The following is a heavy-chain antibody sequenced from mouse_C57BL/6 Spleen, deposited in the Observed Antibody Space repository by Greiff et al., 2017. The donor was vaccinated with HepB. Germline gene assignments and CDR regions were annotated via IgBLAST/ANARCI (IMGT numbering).Heavy chain of an antibody. CDR3: ARDNYYDYDVGWFAY. CDR2: ISDGGSYT. D-gene: IGHD2-4*01. V-gene: IGHV5-4*01. CDR1: GFTFSSYA. Sequence: DVQLVESGGGLVKPGGSLKLSCAASGFTFSSYAMSWVRQTPEKRLEWVATISDGGSYTYYPDNVKGRFTISRDNAKNNLYLQMSHLKSEDTAMYYCARDNYYDYDVGWFAYWGQGTLVTVSA. J-gene: IGHJ3*01.